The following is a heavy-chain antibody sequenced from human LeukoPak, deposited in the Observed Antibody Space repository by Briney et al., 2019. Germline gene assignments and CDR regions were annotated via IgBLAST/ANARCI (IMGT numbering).Heavy chain of an antibody. D-gene: IGHD3-22*01. CDR1: GFTFSSYA. Sequence: GGSLRLSCAASGFTFSSYAMHWVRQAPGKGLEWVAVISYDGSNKYYADSVKGRFTISRDNSKNTLYLQMNSLRAEDTAVYYCARDLSSIVVVITSLGYRGQGTLVTVSS. CDR2: ISYDGSNK. V-gene: IGHV3-30-3*01. J-gene: IGHJ4*02. CDR3: ARDLSSIVVVITSLGY.